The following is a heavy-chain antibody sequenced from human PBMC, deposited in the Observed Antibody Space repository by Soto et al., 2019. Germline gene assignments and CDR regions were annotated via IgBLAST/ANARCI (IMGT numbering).Heavy chain of an antibody. J-gene: IGHJ4*02. CDR1: GFPFTSYG. Sequence: QVQLVESGGGVVQPGRSLRLSCAASGFPFTSYGMHWVREGPDKGLEWVSIISYDGSDKYYADSVKSRFTISRDNSKNTLNMHMNSLRPEDTALYYCVGGQYYFDYRGQGTLVIVSS. CDR3: VGGQYYFDY. D-gene: IGHD3-10*01. CDR2: ISYDGSDK. V-gene: IGHV3-30*03.